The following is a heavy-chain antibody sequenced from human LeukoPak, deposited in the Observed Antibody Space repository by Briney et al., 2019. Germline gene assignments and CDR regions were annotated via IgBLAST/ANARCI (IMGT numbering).Heavy chain of an antibody. CDR2: IIPTFGTA. Sequence: ASVKVSCKASGGTFSSYAISWVRQAPGQGLEWMGGIIPTFGTANYAQKFQGRVTITTDESTSTAYMELSSLRSEDTAVYYCARADSRTSWQFDPWGQGTLVTVSS. D-gene: IGHD6-13*01. CDR3: ARADSRTSWQFDP. V-gene: IGHV1-69*05. CDR1: GGTFSSYA. J-gene: IGHJ5*02.